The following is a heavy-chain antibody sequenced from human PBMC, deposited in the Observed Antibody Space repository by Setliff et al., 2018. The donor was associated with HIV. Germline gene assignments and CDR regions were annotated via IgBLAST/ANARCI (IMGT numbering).Heavy chain of an antibody. CDR1: GFSFRSYA. D-gene: IGHD4-4*01. CDR3: AKTQTVITVYGPFDS. CDR2: ISGSGDIT. Sequence: PGESLKISCAASGFSFRSYAVSWVRQAPGKGLEWVSVISGSGDITYYKESVKGRFTVSRDNSNNTVYLQMNSLRAEDTAMCYCAKTQTVITVYGPFDSWGQGTPVTVSS. J-gene: IGHJ4*02. V-gene: IGHV3-23*01.